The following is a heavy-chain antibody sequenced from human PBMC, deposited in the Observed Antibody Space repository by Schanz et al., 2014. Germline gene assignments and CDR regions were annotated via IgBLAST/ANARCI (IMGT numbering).Heavy chain of an antibody. J-gene: IGHJ4*02. V-gene: IGHV3-48*01. CDR1: GFSFSSYA. D-gene: IGHD1-1*01. Sequence: EVQLLESGGGLVQPGGSLRLSCATSGFSFSSYAINWVRQAPGRGLEWVSYIGNGGVTIYYADSVKGRFTISRDNAKNSLYLEMNSLRAEDTALYYCARDRRNADLDYWGQGTLVTVSS. CDR3: ARDRRNADLDY. CDR2: IGNGGVTI.